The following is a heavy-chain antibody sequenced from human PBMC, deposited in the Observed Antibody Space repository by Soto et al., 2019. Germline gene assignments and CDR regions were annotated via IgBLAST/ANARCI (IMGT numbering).Heavy chain of an antibody. D-gene: IGHD2-2*01. CDR3: ARDGPRDIVVVPAAMRYYGMDV. CDR1: GGSISSGGYY. Sequence: SETLSLTCTVSGGSISSGGYYWSWIRQHPGKGLEWIGYIYYSGSTYYIPSLKSRVTISVDTSKNQFSLKLSSVTAADTAVYYCARDGPRDIVVVPAAMRYYGMDVWGQGTTVTVSS. J-gene: IGHJ6*02. CDR2: IYYSGST. V-gene: IGHV4-31*03.